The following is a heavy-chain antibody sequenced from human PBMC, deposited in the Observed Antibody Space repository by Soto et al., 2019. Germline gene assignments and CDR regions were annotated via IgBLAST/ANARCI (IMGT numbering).Heavy chain of an antibody. D-gene: IGHD2-2*02. J-gene: IGHJ4*02. CDR2: INAGNGNT. V-gene: IGHV1-3*01. Sequence: ASVKLSGKASGYTFTSYAMHWVRQAPGQRLEWMGWINAGNGNTKYSQKFQGRVTITRDTSASTAYMELSSLRSEDTAVYYCAKSATVPAAIAYWGQGTLVTVSS. CDR3: AKSATVPAAIAY. CDR1: GYTFTSYA.